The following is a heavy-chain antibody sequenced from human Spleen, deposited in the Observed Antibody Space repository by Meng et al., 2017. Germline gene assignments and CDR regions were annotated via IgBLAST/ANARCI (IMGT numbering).Heavy chain of an antibody. CDR2: INAGDGNT. J-gene: IGHJ5*02. Sequence: QGQLVQSGAEVKEPGASVKISCKASGYTFTSYAMHWVRQAPGQRLEWMGWINAGDGNTKYSRKFQGRVTITRDTSASTAYMEMSSLRSEDTAVYYCAKDYFGSGSFNPWGQGTLVTVSS. D-gene: IGHD3-10*01. V-gene: IGHV1-3*01. CDR3: AKDYFGSGSFNP. CDR1: GYTFTSYA.